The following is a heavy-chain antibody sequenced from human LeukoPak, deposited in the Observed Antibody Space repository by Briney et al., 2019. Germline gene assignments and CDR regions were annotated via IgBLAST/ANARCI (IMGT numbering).Heavy chain of an antibody. J-gene: IGHJ6*03. CDR2: ISSSSSYI. CDR1: GFTFSVYS. CDR3: ARDPYSGSYGDYYYYYMDV. Sequence: PGGSLRLSCAASGFTFSVYSMNWVRQAPGKGLEWVSSISSSSSYIYYADSVKGRFTISRDNAKNSLYLQMNSLRPEDTAVYYCARDPYSGSYGDYYYYYMDVWGKGTTITISS. V-gene: IGHV3-21*01. D-gene: IGHD1-26*01.